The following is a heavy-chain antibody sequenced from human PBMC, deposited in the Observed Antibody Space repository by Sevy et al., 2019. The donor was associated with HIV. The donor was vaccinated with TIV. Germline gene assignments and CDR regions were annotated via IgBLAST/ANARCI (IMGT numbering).Heavy chain of an antibody. CDR3: ARDSGTYPYYFDY. D-gene: IGHD1-26*01. CDR2: IHYSGST. CDR1: GGSVSSGSYF. Sequence: SETLSLTWTVSGGSVSSGSYFWSWIRQPPGKGLEWIGYIHYSGSTNYNPSLKSRITISVDTSKNQFSLNLSSVTAADTAVYYCARDSGTYPYYFDYWGQGTLVTVSS. J-gene: IGHJ4*02. V-gene: IGHV4-61*01.